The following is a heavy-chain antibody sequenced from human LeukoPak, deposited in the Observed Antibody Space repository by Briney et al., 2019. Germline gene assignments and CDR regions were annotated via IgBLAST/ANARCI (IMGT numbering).Heavy chain of an antibody. CDR2: INSGSSTI. CDR1: GFTFSDYS. CDR3: ARKRSIVGTPTFDY. D-gene: IGHD1-26*01. Sequence: GGSLRLSCAASGFTFSDYSMNWVRQAPGKWLEWVSYINSGSSTIYYVDSVEGRFTISRDNAKNSLYLQMNSLRDEDTAVYHCARKRSIVGTPTFDYRGQGTLVTVSS. V-gene: IGHV3-48*02. J-gene: IGHJ4*02.